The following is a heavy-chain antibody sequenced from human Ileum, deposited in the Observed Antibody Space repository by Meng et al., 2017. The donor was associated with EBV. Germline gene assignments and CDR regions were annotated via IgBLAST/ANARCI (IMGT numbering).Heavy chain of an antibody. CDR3: AREEGGRFDS. J-gene: IGHJ4*02. Sequence: QVQLLQPGAYMKKPWASVEISCKASGYKFDDYTIQWLRQAPGQRLEWLGWINPGIGSTYDSKTIRGRLTITMDTSASTVYMRLTSLTSEDTAVYYCAREEGGRFDSWGQGTLVTVSS. D-gene: IGHD2-15*01. CDR2: INPGIGST. V-gene: IGHV1-3*01. CDR1: GYKFDDYT.